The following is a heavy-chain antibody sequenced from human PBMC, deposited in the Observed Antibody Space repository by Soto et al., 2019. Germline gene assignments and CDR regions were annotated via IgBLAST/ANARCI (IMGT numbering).Heavy chain of an antibody. J-gene: IGHJ4*02. CDR3: ARDSPPVDY. CDR1: GYTFXSYG. Sequence: VKVSCKASGYTFXSYGISWVRQAPGQGLEWMGWISAYNGNKKYAQKLQGRVTMTTDTSTSTAYMELRSLRSDDTAVYYCARDSPPVDYWGQGTLVTVSS. V-gene: IGHV1-18*01. CDR2: ISAYNGNK.